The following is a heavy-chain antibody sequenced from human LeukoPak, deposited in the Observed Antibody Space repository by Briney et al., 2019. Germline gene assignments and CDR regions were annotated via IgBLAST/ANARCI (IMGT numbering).Heavy chain of an antibody. J-gene: IGHJ4*02. Sequence: GASVKVSCKASGYTFTSYAMHWVRQAPGQRLEWMGWINAGNGNTKYSQKFQGRVTITRDTSASTAYMELRSLRSEDTAVYYCARGAAVATTPFDYWGQGTLVTVSS. V-gene: IGHV1-3*01. CDR1: GYTFTSYA. D-gene: IGHD5-12*01. CDR3: ARGAAVATTPFDY. CDR2: INAGNGNT.